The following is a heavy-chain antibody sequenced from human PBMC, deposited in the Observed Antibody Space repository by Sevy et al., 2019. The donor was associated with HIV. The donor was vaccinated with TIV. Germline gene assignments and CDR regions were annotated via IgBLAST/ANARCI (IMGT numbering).Heavy chain of an antibody. Sequence: GGSLRLSCADSGFTFSYYGIHWVRQAPGKGLEWVAFITYDGSNKHYADSVKGRFTISGDNSENTLYLQMNSLRAEDTAMYYCARDRKVVLVVYAIPFDAFDIWGQGTLVTVSS. CDR2: ITYDGSNK. D-gene: IGHD2-8*02. CDR3: ARDRKVVLVVYAIPFDAFDI. V-gene: IGHV3-30*03. J-gene: IGHJ3*02. CDR1: GFTFSYYG.